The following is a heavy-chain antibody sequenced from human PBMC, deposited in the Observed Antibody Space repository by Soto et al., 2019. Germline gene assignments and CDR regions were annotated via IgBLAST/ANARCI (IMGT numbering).Heavy chain of an antibody. V-gene: IGHV1-18*01. D-gene: IGHD1-7*01. J-gene: IGHJ5*02. CDR1: GYTFTSYG. CDR2: ISGYNGNT. Sequence: QVQLVQSGAEVKKPGASVKVSCKASGYTFTSYGISWVRQAPGQGLECMGRISGYNGNTNYAQKLQGRGTMTTDTSTSTAYMELRSLRSDDTAVYYCARDRRYNWNYGGFDPWGQGTLVTVSS. CDR3: ARDRRYNWNYGGFDP.